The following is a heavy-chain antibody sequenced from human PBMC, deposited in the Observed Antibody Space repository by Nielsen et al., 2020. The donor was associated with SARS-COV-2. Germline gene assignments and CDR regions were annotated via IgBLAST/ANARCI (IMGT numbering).Heavy chain of an antibody. CDR2: ISAYNGNT. J-gene: IGHJ4*02. D-gene: IGHD6-13*01. V-gene: IGHV1-18*01. CDR3: ARNIAAAIDY. CDR1: GYTFTSYG. Sequence: ASVKVSCKASGYTFTSYGISWVRQAPGQGLEWMGWISAYNGNTNYAQKLQGRVTMTRDTSTSTVYMELSSLRSEDTAVYYCARNIAAAIDYWGQGTLVTVSS.